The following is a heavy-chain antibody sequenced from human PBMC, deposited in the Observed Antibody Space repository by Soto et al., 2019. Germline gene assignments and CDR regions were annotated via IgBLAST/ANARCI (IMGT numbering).Heavy chain of an antibody. D-gene: IGHD2-15*01. CDR1: GTSISSTYW. J-gene: IGHJ4*02. CDR2: SYHTGTT. V-gene: IGHV4-4*02. CDR3: TTRPPRIVVVVYEIPL. Sequence: QVQLRESGPRLVKPSGTLSLTCVVSGTSISSTYWWTWVRQAPGKGLERIGESYHTGTTTYNPSRERRVRMSIDKSNHEFSLKLNSVSAADTAMYFCTTRPPRIVVVVYEIPLWGRGTLVSVSS.